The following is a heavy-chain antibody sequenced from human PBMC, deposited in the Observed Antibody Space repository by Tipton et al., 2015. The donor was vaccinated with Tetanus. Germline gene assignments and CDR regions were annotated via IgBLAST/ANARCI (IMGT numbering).Heavy chain of an antibody. J-gene: IGHJ4*02. Sequence: SLRLSCAASGFTFSSYSMNWIRQAPGKGLEWVSSISSSSTYIYYADSVKGRFTISRDNAKNSLYLQMNSLRAEDTAVYYCAKEFQRARIRFFDSWGQGTQVTASS. CDR2: ISSSSTYI. D-gene: IGHD3-10*01. V-gene: IGHV3-21*01. CDR3: AKEFQRARIRFFDS. CDR1: GFTFSSYS.